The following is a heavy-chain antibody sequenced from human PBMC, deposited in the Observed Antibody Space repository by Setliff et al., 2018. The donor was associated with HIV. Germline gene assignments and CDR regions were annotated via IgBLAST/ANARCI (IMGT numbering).Heavy chain of an antibody. D-gene: IGHD5-12*01. CDR3: VKSQSQRLRFDVFDL. J-gene: IGHJ3*01. V-gene: IGHV3-7*05. Sequence: PGGSLRLSCSVSGFTFSSYWMTWVRQPPGKGLEWVANIKQDGNEEDYLDSVKGRFTISRDNAKNSLYLQMNTLRAADSAVYYCVKSQSQRLRFDVFDLWGQGTMVTVSS. CDR2: IKQDGNEE. CDR1: GFTFSSYW.